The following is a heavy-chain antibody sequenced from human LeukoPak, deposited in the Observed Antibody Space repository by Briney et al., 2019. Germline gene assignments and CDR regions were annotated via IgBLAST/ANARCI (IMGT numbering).Heavy chain of an antibody. D-gene: IGHD4-11*01. CDR3: ARSGGLQKFDY. CDR1: EFTFSNYA. CDR2: ISYDGNTI. V-gene: IGHV3-30*07. Sequence: GGSLRLSCAASEFTFSNYAVHWVRQAPGKGLQWVAVISYDGNTIHYADSVKGRFTISRDTSKNTLYRQMNSLRTEDTAVYYCARSGGLQKFDYWGQGTLVTVSS. J-gene: IGHJ4*02.